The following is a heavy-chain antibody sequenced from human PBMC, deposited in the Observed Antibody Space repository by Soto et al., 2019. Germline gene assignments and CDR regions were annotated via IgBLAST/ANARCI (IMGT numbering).Heavy chain of an antibody. D-gene: IGHD3-16*01. J-gene: IGHJ4*02. V-gene: IGHV1-69*10. CDR1: GGTFSRYA. Sequence: SVKVSCKASGGTFSRYAINWVRQAPGHGLEWMGGIIPILGTANYAQKFQGRVTITADKSTNTAYMELGSLRSDDTAVYYCSREYVSIASSGQFYFDYWGQGTLVTVSS. CDR3: SREYVSIASSGQFYFDY. CDR2: IIPILGTA.